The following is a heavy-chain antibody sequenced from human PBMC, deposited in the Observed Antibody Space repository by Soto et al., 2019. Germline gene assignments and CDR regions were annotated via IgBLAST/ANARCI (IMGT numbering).Heavy chain of an antibody. D-gene: IGHD2-15*01. CDR3: ARGGASSKWFAP. CDR2: IGYSGAT. Sequence: TLSLTCTVSGGSITSGGSFWSWIRQHPGKGPEWIAFIGYSGATSYNPSLASRVTISADTYKSQFSLNLRSVTAADTAVYYCARGGASSKWFAPWGQVTRVTFST. V-gene: IGHV4-31*03. CDR1: GGSITSGGSF. J-gene: IGHJ5*02.